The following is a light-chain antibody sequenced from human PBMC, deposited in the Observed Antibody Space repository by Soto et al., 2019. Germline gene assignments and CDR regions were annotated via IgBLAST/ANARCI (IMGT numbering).Light chain of an antibody. CDR3: HQRQSWPRT. CDR2: QTS. V-gene: IGKV3-11*01. J-gene: IGKJ1*01. CDR1: HYINTR. Sequence: EIVLTQSAATLSSFAGDRVTLSCRASHYINTRLAWYQHRPGQAPRLLIYQTSIRAAGIPARFSASGTGTDFNLTISDVQPEDFAVYYCHQRQSWPRTFGQGTKVDIK.